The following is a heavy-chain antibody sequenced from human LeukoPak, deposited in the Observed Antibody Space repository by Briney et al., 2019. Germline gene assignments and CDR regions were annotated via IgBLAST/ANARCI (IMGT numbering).Heavy chain of an antibody. CDR2: INSNSGVT. CDR1: GYNFTGNF. V-gene: IGHV1-2*02. D-gene: IGHD6-6*01. Sequence: ASVKVSCKASGYNFTGNFMHWVRQAPGQGLEWMGWINSNSGVTKYEQKFQGRITITRDTSIRTGYMELRSLISDDTAMYYCARSLVNWGRGTLVTVSS. CDR3: ARSLVN. J-gene: IGHJ4*02.